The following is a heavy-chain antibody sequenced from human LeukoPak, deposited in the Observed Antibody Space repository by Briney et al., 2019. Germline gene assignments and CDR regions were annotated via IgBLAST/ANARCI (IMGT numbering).Heavy chain of an antibody. CDR2: ISGSGGSA. CDR3: AKAPASYSSWFDP. J-gene: IGHJ5*02. CDR1: GFTFSSYA. D-gene: IGHD6-19*01. Sequence: GGSLRLSCAASGFTFSSYAMSWVRQAPGKGLEWVSAISGSGGSAYYADSVKGRFTISRDNSKNTLYLQMNSLRAEDTAVYCCAKAPASYSSWFDPWGQGTLVTVSS. V-gene: IGHV3-23*01.